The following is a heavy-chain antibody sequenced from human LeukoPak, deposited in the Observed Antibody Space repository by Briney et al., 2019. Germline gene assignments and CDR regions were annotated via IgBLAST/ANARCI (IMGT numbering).Heavy chain of an antibody. V-gene: IGHV1-69*04. D-gene: IGHD3-9*01. CDR3: ARGPYDISTGQSPFGV. CDR1: GGTSSSYA. CDR2: IIPILGIA. Sequence: SVKVSCKASGGTSSSYAISWVRQAPGQGLEWMGRIIPILGIANYAQKFQGRVTITADKSTSTAYMELSSLRSEDTAVYYCARGPYDISTGQSPFGVWGQGTLVTVSS. J-gene: IGHJ4*02.